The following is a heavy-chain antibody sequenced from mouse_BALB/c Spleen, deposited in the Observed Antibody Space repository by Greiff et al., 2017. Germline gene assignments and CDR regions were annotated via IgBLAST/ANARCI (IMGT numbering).Heavy chain of an antibody. CDR1: GFTFSSFG. CDR2: ISSGSSTI. CDR3: ARSPRSILAMDY. V-gene: IGHV5-17*02. J-gene: IGHJ4*01. Sequence: DVKLVESGGGLVQPGGSRKLSCAASGFTFSSFGMHWVRQAPEKGLEWVAYISSGSSTIYYADTVKGRFTISRDNPKNTLFLQMTSLRSEDTAMYYCARSPRSILAMDYWGQGTSVTVSS. D-gene: IGHD3-1*01.